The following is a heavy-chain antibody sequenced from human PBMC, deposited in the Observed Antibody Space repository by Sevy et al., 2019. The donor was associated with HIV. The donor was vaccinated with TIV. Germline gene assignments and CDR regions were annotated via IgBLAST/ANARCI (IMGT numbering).Heavy chain of an antibody. CDR2: ISPYNGNT. CDR1: GYTFPDYG. J-gene: IGHJ4*02. V-gene: IGHV1-18*01. D-gene: IGHD6-13*01. CDR3: ARGEEQLTLDY. Sequence: ASVKVSCKTSGYTFPDYGINLVRQAPGRGLEWMGWISPYNGNTNYAQKLQGRVTMTTDTSTSTAYMELRSLKSDDTAVYYCARGEEQLTLDYWGQGTLVTVSS.